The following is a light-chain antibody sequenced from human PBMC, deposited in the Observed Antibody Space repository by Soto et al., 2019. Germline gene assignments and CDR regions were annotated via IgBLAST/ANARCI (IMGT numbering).Light chain of an antibody. J-gene: IGLJ1*01. CDR2: EVT. CDR3: SSYTNINTRACV. Sequence: QSVLTQPASVSGSLGQSITISCTGTSGDIGSYNRVSWYQQHPGKAPKLIIYEVTDRPSGVSNRFSGSKSGNTASLTISGLQAEDEAEYYCSSYTNINTRACVFGTGTKVTVL. V-gene: IGLV2-14*01. CDR1: SGDIGSYNR.